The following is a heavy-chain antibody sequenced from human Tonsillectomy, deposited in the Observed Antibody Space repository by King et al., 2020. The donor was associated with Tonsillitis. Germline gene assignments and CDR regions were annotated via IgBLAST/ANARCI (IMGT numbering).Heavy chain of an antibody. CDR3: AKDVSITVAADEY. Sequence: QLVQSGGGLVQPGGSLRLSCAASGFDFSRYDLSWVRHAPGKGLEWVSSISGSGERTWYADAVKGRFNISRDNSKHTVYLQLTSLRAEDTATYYCAKDVSITVAADEYWGQGTLVIVSS. J-gene: IGHJ4*02. V-gene: IGHV3-23*04. D-gene: IGHD6-19*01. CDR2: ISGSGERT. CDR1: GFDFSRYD.